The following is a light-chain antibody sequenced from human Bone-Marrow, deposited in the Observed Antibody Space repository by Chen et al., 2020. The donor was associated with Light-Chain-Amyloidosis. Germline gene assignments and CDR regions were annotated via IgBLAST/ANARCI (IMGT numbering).Light chain of an antibody. Sequence: QSALTPPASVSGSPGQSITISCPGTRSAVGGDNHVSWYQQHPDKAPKLMIYEVTNRPSWVPDRFSGSKSDNTASLTISGLQTEDEADYFCSSYTITNTLVFGSGTRVTVL. CDR1: RSAVGGDNH. J-gene: IGLJ1*01. CDR2: EVT. CDR3: SSYTITNTLV. V-gene: IGLV2-14*01.